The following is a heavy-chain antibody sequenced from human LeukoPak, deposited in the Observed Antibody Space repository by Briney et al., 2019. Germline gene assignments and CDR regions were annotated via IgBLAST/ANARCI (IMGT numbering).Heavy chain of an antibody. CDR2: IYTSGST. Sequence: SETLSLTCTVSGGSITDYYWSWIRQPAGKGLEWIGRIYTSGSTNYNPSLKSRVTISVDTSKNQFSLKLSSVTAADTAVYYCAREQITMIVVAYFQHWGQGTLVTVSS. CDR1: GGSITDYY. J-gene: IGHJ1*01. V-gene: IGHV4-4*07. CDR3: AREQITMIVVAYFQH. D-gene: IGHD3-22*01.